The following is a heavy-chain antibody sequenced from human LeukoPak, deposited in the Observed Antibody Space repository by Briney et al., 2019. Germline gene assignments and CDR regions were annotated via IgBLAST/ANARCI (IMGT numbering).Heavy chain of an antibody. V-gene: IGHV1-46*01. D-gene: IGHD3-16*01. CDR2: INPSGGSI. CDR1: GYTFTSYY. Sequence: ASVKVSCKASGYTFTSYYMHWVRQAPGQGLEWMGIINPSGGSISYAQKFQGRVTMTRDTSTSTVYMELSSLRSEDTAVYYCARGASVGDYYYYYGMDVWGQGTTVTVSS. CDR3: ARGASVGDYYYYYGMDV. J-gene: IGHJ6*02.